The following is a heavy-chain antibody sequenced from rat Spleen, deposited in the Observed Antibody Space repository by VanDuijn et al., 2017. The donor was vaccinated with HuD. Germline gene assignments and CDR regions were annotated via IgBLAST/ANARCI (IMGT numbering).Heavy chain of an antibody. V-gene: IGHV5-7*01. CDR3: AREAGLPFHYFDY. Sequence: EVQLVESGGGLVQPGRSLKLSCAASGFTLSDHYMAWVRQAPTKGLEWVTTINYDGSNTYYRDSVKGRFTISRDNAKSTLYLQMDSLRSEDTATYFCAREAGLPFHYFDYWGQGVMVTVSS. D-gene: IGHD1-4*01. CDR1: GFTLSDHY. J-gene: IGHJ2*01. CDR2: INYDGSNT.